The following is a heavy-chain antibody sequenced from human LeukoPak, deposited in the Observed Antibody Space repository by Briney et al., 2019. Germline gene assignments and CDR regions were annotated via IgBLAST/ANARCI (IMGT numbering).Heavy chain of an antibody. J-gene: IGHJ6*03. D-gene: IGHD1-26*01. Sequence: ASVKVSCKASGCTFTSYDINWVRQATGQGLEWMGWMNPNSGNTGYAQKFQGRVTMTRNTSISTAYMELSSLRSEDTAVYYCARGLSVYGEWELLSYYYYYMDVWGKGTTVTVS. CDR1: GCTFTSYD. CDR3: ARGLSVYGEWELLSYYYYYMDV. V-gene: IGHV1-8*01. CDR2: MNPNSGNT.